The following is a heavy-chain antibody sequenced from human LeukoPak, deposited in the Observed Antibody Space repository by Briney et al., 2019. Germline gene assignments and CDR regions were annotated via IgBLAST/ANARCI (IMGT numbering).Heavy chain of an antibody. CDR3: ARVLYSSGWYDGDY. J-gene: IGHJ4*02. CDR2: INPHSGDT. CDR1: GYTFTGYY. D-gene: IGHD6-19*01. V-gene: IGHV1-2*02. Sequence: ASVKVSCRASGYTFTGYYIHWVRQAPGQGLEWVGWINPHSGDTNYAQNFQGRVTMTRDTSISTAYLELSRLRSDDTAVYYCARVLYSSGWYDGDYWGQGTLVTVSS.